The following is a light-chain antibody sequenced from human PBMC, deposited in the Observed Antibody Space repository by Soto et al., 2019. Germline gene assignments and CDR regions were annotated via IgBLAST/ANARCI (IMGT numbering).Light chain of an antibody. CDR3: HYYDKWPPGT. V-gene: IGKV3-15*01. J-gene: IGKJ1*01. CDR1: QSVSSN. Sequence: EIVMTQSPATLSLSPGERATLSCRAIQSVSSNLAWYQQKPGQAPRLLIYGASTRATGIPARFSGSGSGKEFTLTISSLQPEDFAVYYCHYYDKWPPGTFGQGTKVDIK. CDR2: GAS.